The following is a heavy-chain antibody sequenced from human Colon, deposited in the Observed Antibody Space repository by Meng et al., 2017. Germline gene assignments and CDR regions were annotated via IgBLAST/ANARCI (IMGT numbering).Heavy chain of an antibody. CDR1: GASVTNDNW. D-gene: IGHD2-8*01. CDR3: VKNGAYNSDY. Sequence: QVQLPQWGAGLLKPSETLSLTCSVSGASVTNDNWRSWVRQPPGKGLEWIGEIFHTGIINYNPSLKSRVTISLDKSKNQLYLNLNSVTAADTAVYYCVKNGAYNSDYWGQGTLVTVSS. CDR2: IFHTGII. J-gene: IGHJ4*02. V-gene: IGHV4-4*02.